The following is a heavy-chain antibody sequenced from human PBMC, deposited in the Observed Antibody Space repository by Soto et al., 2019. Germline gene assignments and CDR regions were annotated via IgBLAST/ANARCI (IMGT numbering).Heavy chain of an antibody. CDR3: ARDRWSCSGGSCYSPCY. J-gene: IGHJ4*02. CDR1: GGTFSSYA. D-gene: IGHD2-15*01. V-gene: IGHV1-69*13. CDR2: IIPIFGTA. Sequence: SVKVSCKASGGTFSSYAISWVRQAPGQGLEWMGGIIPIFGTANYAQKFQGRVTITADESTSTAYMELSSLRSEDTAVYYCARDRWSCSGGSCYSPCYWGQGTLVTVSS.